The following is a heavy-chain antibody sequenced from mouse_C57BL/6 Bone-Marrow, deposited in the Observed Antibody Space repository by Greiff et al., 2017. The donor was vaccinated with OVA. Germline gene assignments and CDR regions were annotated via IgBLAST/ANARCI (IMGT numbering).Heavy chain of an antibody. D-gene: IGHD2-3*01. J-gene: IGHJ1*03. CDR2: ISSGGDYI. V-gene: IGHV5-9-1*02. Sequence: EVQRVESGEGLVKPGGSLKLSCAASGFTFSSYAMSWVRQTPEKRLEWVAYISSGGDYIYYADTVKGRFTISRDNARNTLYLQMSSLKSEDTAMYYCTRDRWLLPWYFDVWGTGTTVTVSS. CDR1: GFTFSSYA. CDR3: TRDRWLLPWYFDV.